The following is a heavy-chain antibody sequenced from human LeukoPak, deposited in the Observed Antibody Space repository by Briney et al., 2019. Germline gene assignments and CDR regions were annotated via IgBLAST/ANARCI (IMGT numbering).Heavy chain of an antibody. CDR1: GYTFTSYG. D-gene: IGHD1-26*01. J-gene: IGHJ4*02. CDR2: ISAYNGNT. V-gene: IGHV1-18*01. CDR3: ARGRAVGATTMGDY. Sequence: ASVKVSCKASGYTFTSYGISWVRQAPGQGLEWMGWISAYNGNTNYAQKLQGRVTMTRDTSISTAYMELSRLRSDDTAVYYCARGRAVGATTMGDYWGQGTLVTVSS.